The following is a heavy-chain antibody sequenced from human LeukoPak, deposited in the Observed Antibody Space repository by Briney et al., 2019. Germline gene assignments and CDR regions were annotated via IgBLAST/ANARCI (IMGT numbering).Heavy chain of an antibody. CDR1: GFIFRDYG. J-gene: IGHJ4*02. V-gene: IGHV3-23*01. CDR2: ISGSGGIT. Sequence: GGTLRLSCVVSGFIFRDYGLSWVRQAPGKGLEWVSAISGSGGITDYADFVKGRFTISRDNSKNTLYLQMSSLRAEDTAVYYCAKDMEVRMAMVTVGDYWGQGTLVTVSS. CDR3: AKDMEVRMAMVTVGDY. D-gene: IGHD5-18*01.